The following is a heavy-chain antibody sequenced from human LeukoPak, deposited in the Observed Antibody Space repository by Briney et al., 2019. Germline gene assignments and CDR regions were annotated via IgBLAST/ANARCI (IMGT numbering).Heavy chain of an antibody. CDR1: GFSLSRYW. V-gene: IGHV3-7*03. J-gene: IGHJ4*02. CDR3: AKYSGSYSSTGFDY. Sequence: GGSLRLSCAASGFSLSRYWMSWVRQAPGEGLEWVANIKQDESEKDYVDSVKGRFTISRDNAKNSLYLQMNSLRAEDTALYYCAKYSGSYSSTGFDYWGQGTLVTVSS. D-gene: IGHD1-26*01. CDR2: IKQDESEK.